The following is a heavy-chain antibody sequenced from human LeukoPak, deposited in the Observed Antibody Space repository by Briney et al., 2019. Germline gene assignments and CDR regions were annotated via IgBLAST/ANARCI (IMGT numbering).Heavy chain of an antibody. CDR1: GGSFSGYY. J-gene: IGHJ6*02. CDR3: ARDWNPSRDYYYGMDV. CDR2: INHSGST. Sequence: SETLSLTCAVYGGSFSGYYWSWIRQPPGKGLEWIGEINHSGSTNYNPSLKSRVTISVDTSKNQFSLKLSSVTAADTAVYYCARDWNPSRDYYYGMDVWGQGTTVTVSS. V-gene: IGHV4-34*01. D-gene: IGHD1-1*01.